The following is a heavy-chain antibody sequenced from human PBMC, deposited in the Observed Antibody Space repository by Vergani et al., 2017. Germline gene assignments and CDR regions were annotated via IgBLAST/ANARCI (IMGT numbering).Heavy chain of an antibody. D-gene: IGHD5-18*01. Sequence: QVHLVESGGGVVQPGRSLRLSCVVSGFTSSYYGMHWVRQAPGKGLEWVAVISYDGTQKYYADSVKGRFTISRDNSKSTPYLQMNSLRAEDTAVYYCAKEGIQLPFDYWGQGTLVTVSS. CDR2: ISYDGTQK. CDR3: AKEGIQLPFDY. J-gene: IGHJ4*02. V-gene: IGHV3-30*18. CDR1: GFTSSYYG.